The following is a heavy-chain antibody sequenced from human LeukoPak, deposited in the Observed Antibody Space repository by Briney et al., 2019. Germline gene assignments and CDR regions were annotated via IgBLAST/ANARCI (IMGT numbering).Heavy chain of an antibody. CDR2: ISSSGSTI. CDR1: GFTLSNSW. Sequence: PGGSLRLSCAASGFTLSNSWMSWVRQAPGKGLEWVSYISSSGSTIYYADSVKGRFTISRDNAKNSLYLQMNSLRAEDTAVYYCARDHSRSYAHDYWGQGTLVTVSS. V-gene: IGHV3-48*04. D-gene: IGHD2-2*01. J-gene: IGHJ4*02. CDR3: ARDHSRSYAHDY.